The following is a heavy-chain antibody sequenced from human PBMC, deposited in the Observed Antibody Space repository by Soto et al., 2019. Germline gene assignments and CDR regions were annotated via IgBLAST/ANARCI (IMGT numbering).Heavy chain of an antibody. CDR3: ARHPALYSSGWYADY. V-gene: IGHV4-39*01. D-gene: IGHD6-19*01. J-gene: IGHJ4*02. Sequence: KPSETLSLTCTVSGGSISSSSYYWGWIRQPPGKGLEWIGSIYYSGSTYYNPSLKSRVTISVDTSKNQFSLKLSSVTAADTAVYYCARHPALYSSGWYADYWGQGTLVTVSS. CDR2: IYYSGST. CDR1: GGSISSSSYY.